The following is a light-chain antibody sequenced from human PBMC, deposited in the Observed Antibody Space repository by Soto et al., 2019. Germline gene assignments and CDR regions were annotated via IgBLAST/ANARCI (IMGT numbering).Light chain of an antibody. CDR3: LQDYFYPLT. Sequence: AIQMTQSPSSLSASVGDRVTITGRASQSIRSDLGWYQQKPGKAPNLLIYGATSLRSGVPSRFSGSGSGTDFTLTISSLQPEDFATYYCLQDYFYPLTFGGGTKVEMK. CDR2: GAT. CDR1: QSIRSD. J-gene: IGKJ4*01. V-gene: IGKV1-6*01.